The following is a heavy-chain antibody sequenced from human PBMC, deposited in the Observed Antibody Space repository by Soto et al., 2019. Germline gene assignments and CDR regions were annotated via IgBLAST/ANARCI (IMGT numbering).Heavy chain of an antibody. CDR3: ARVRYFDWLLYRKRGAFDI. CDR1: GGSFSGYY. J-gene: IGHJ3*02. V-gene: IGHV4-34*01. Sequence: PSETLSLTCAVYGGSFSGYYWSWIRQPPGKGLEWIGEINHSGSTNYNPSLKGRVTISVDTSKNQFSLKLSSVTAADTAVYYCARVRYFDWLLYRKRGAFDIWGQGTMVTVSS. D-gene: IGHD3-9*01. CDR2: INHSGST.